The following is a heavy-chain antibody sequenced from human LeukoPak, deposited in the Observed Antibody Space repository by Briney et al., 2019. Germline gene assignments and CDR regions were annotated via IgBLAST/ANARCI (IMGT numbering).Heavy chain of an antibody. D-gene: IGHD3-10*01. CDR1: GYSISSGYY. V-gene: IGHV4-38-2*02. CDR3: ARLGLPYYYGSGSYYRAHYYMDV. CDR2: IYHSGRT. J-gene: IGHJ6*03. Sequence: PSETLSLTCTVSGYSISSGYYWGWIRQPPGKGLEWIGSIYHSGRTFYNPSLKSRVTISVDTSKNQFSLKLTSVTAADTAVYYCARLGLPYYYGSGSYYRAHYYMDVWGKGTTVTVSS.